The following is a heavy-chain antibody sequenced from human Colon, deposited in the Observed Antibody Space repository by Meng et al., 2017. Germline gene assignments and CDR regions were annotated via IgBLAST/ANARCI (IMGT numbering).Heavy chain of an antibody. Sequence: VQLQESGPGLVKPSETLSLPCAVSGGSISTYYWSWIRQPPGKGLEWIGNNYYSGSTNYNPSLASRVTISVDSSKNQFSLKLSSVTAADTAIYYCVRVNGDFDEAWFDPWGQGTLVTVSS. D-gene: IGHD4-17*01. CDR2: NYYSGST. CDR3: VRVNGDFDEAWFDP. V-gene: IGHV4-59*08. CDR1: GGSISTYY. J-gene: IGHJ5*02.